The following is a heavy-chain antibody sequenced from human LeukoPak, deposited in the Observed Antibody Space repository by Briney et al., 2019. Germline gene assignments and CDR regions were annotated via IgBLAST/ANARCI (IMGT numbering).Heavy chain of an antibody. V-gene: IGHV1-18*01. Sequence: ASVKVCCKASGYTFTSYGISWVRQAPGQGLEWMGWISAYNGSTNYAQKLQGRVTITRDTSASTAYMELSSLRSGDTAVYYCARDGMDVWGQGTTVTVSS. J-gene: IGHJ6*02. CDR3: ARDGMDV. CDR1: GYTFTSYG. CDR2: ISAYNGST.